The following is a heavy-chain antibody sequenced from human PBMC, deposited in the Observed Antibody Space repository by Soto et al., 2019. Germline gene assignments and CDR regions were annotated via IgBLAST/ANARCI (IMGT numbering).Heavy chain of an antibody. D-gene: IGHD3-22*01. CDR2: INPSGGST. V-gene: IGHV1-46*01. CDR1: GYTFTSYY. Sequence: GASVKVSCKASGYTFTSYYMHWVRQAPGQGLEWMGIINPSGGSTSYAQKFQGRVTMTRDTSTSTVYMELSSLRSEDTAVYYCAREGGSSSYYKETFDYWGQGTLVTVSS. J-gene: IGHJ4*02. CDR3: AREGGSSSYYKETFDY.